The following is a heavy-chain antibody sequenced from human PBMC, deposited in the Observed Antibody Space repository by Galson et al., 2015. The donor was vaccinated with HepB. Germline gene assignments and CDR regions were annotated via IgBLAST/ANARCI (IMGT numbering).Heavy chain of an antibody. V-gene: IGHV3-48*02. J-gene: IGHJ4*02. CDR3: ARDENYYGSGSYSGVDY. CDR2: ISSSSSTI. CDR1: GFTFSSYS. D-gene: IGHD3-10*01. Sequence: SLRLSCAASGFTFSSYSMNWVRQAPGKGLEWVSYISSSSSTIYYADSVKGRFTISRDNAKNSLYLQMNSLRDEDTAVYYCARDENYYGSGSYSGVDYWGQGTLVTVSS.